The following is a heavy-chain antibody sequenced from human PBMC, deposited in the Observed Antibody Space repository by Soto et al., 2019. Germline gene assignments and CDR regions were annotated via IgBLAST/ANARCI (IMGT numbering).Heavy chain of an antibody. CDR3: ARARRGASYYYPMDL. Sequence: GGSLRLSCIASGFTFSSYAMTWVRQAPGKGLEWVSDISGSGGITYYAASVKGRFTISRDNSKNTLNLQMNSLRADDTAVYYCARARRGASYYYPMDLWGQGTTVTVSS. J-gene: IGHJ6*02. CDR1: GFTFSSYA. CDR2: ISGSGGIT. D-gene: IGHD3-10*01. V-gene: IGHV3-23*01.